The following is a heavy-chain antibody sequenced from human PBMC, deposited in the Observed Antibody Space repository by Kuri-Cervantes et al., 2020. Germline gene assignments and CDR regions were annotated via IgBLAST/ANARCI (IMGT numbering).Heavy chain of an antibody. CDR2: IFSNDEK. CDR1: GFSLSNARMG. CDR3: AHNNSGREGGFDP. J-gene: IGHJ5*02. Sequence: SGPTLVKPTETLTLTCTVSGFSLSNARMGVSWIRQPPGKALEWLAHIFSNDEKSYSTSLKSRLTITKDTSKNQVVLTMTNMDPVDTATYYCAHNNSGREGGFDPWGQGSLVTVSS. V-gene: IGHV2-26*01. D-gene: IGHD6-19*01.